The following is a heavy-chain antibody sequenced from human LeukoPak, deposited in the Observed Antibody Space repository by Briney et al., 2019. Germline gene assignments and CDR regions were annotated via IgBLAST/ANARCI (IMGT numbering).Heavy chain of an antibody. CDR2: INPNTGGT. CDR1: GYTFSDYY. Sequence: ASVTVSCKASGYTFSDYYIHWVRQAPGQGLEWMGWINPNTGGTDYAQKFQGRVTMTRDTSIRTAYMELSRLTSDGTAVYYCAREWGRDGYNYDYWGQGTLVTVSS. V-gene: IGHV1-2*02. J-gene: IGHJ4*02. D-gene: IGHD5-24*01. CDR3: AREWGRDGYNYDY.